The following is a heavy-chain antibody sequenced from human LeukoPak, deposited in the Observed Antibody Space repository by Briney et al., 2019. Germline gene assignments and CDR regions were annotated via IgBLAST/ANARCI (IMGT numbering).Heavy chain of an antibody. CDR3: ADSGSYNSEGYYYMDV. Sequence: ASVKVSCKASGYTFTSYGISWVRQAPGQGLEWMGWISAYNGNTNYAQKLQGRVTMTTDTSTSTAYMELRSLRSDDTAVYYCADSGSYNSEGYYYMDVWGKGTTVTASS. D-gene: IGHD1-26*01. CDR2: ISAYNGNT. J-gene: IGHJ6*03. V-gene: IGHV1-18*01. CDR1: GYTFTSYG.